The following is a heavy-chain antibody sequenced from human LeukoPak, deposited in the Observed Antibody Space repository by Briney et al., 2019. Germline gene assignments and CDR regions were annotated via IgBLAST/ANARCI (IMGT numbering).Heavy chain of an antibody. J-gene: IGHJ5*02. Sequence: RTSETLSLTCTVSGYSISSGYYWGWIRQPPGKGLEWIGSIYHSGSTYYNPSLKSRVTISVDTSKNQFSLKLSSVTAADTAVYYRARSPDYDFWSGLPEKFDPWGQGTLVTVSS. D-gene: IGHD3-3*01. CDR1: GYSISSGYY. CDR3: ARSPDYDFWSGLPEKFDP. V-gene: IGHV4-38-2*02. CDR2: IYHSGST.